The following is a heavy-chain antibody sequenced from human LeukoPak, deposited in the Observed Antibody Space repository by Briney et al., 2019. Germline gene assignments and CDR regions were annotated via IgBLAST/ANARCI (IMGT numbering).Heavy chain of an antibody. Sequence: ASVKVSCKASGYTFTSYGICWVRQAPGQGLEWMGWICAYNGNTNYAQKLQGRVTMTTDTSTSTAYMELRSLRSDDTAVYYCARGGVYCSSTSCCRSWFDPWGQGTLVTVSS. CDR3: ARGGVYCSSTSCCRSWFDP. CDR1: GYTFTSYG. D-gene: IGHD2-2*01. CDR2: ICAYNGNT. V-gene: IGHV1-18*01. J-gene: IGHJ5*02.